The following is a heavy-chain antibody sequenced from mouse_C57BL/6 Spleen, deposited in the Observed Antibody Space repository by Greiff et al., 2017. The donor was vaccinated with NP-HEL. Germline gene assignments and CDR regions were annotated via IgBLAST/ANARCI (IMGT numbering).Heavy chain of an antibody. CDR3: ARGESYGNYGEGAMDY. Sequence: VQLQESGAELARPGASVKMSCKASGYTFTSYTMHWVKQRPGQGLEWIGYINPSSGYTKYNQKFKDKATLTADKSSSTAYMQLSSLTSEDSAVYYGARGESYGNYGEGAMDYWGQGTSVTVSS. CDR2: INPSSGYT. D-gene: IGHD2-1*01. V-gene: IGHV1-4*01. J-gene: IGHJ4*01. CDR1: GYTFTSYT.